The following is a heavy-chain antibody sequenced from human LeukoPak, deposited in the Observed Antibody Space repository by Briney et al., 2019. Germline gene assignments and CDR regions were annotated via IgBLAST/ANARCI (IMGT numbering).Heavy chain of an antibody. J-gene: IGHJ5*02. D-gene: IGHD6-13*01. V-gene: IGHV3-33*01. CDR2: IWSDGSNE. Sequence: GMSLRLSCAASGFSFSTYAMHWVRQAPGKGLDWVAMIWSDGSNEYYADSVKGRFTISRDNSKNTLYLQMNSLRAEDTAVYYCATERDSSWTFDPWGQGTLVTVSS. CDR3: ATERDSSWTFDP. CDR1: GFSFSTYA.